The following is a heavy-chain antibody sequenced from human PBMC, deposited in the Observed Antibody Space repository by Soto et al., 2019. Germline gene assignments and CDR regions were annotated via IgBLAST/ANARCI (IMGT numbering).Heavy chain of an antibody. D-gene: IGHD3-16*01. CDR3: VRGGKTAGAFDI. CDR2: IWNDGDRK. J-gene: IGHJ3*02. CDR1: GFTFSNYG. V-gene: IGHV3-33*01. Sequence: QVQLVESGGGVVQPGRSLRLSCAAYGFTFSNYGMHWVRQAPGKGLEWVAVIWNDGDRKYYDDSVEGRFTTSRDNSENTLFLQMNSLTAEDSAVYYCVRGGKTAGAFDIWGQGTMVTVSS.